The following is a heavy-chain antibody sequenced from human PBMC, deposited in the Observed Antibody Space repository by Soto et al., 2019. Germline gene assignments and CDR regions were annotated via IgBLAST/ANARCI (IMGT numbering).Heavy chain of an antibody. V-gene: IGHV4-34*01. Sequence: SETLSLTCAVYGGSFSGYYWSWIRQPPGKGLEWIGEINHSGSTNYNPSLKSRVTISVDTSKNQFSLKLSSVTAADTAVYYCARLPSRITIFGVVRWFDSWGQGTLVTVSS. J-gene: IGHJ5*01. CDR3: ARLPSRITIFGVVRWFDS. CDR2: INHSGST. CDR1: GGSFSGYY. D-gene: IGHD3-3*01.